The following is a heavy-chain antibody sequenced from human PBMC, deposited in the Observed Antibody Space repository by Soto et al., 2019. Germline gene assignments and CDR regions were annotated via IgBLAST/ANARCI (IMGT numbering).Heavy chain of an antibody. CDR3: ARTRNLDV. V-gene: IGHV4-34*01. D-gene: IGHD1-1*01. Sequence: QVQLQQWGAGLLKPSETLSLTCAVYGESLSGYYGNWIRQSPGKGLEWIGEINYSGNTNYNPSLTSRVTISIDTSKNQFSLELSSVTAAVTAVYYCARTRNLDVWGQWTAVIVSS. CDR1: GESLSGYY. J-gene: IGHJ6*02. CDR2: INYSGNT.